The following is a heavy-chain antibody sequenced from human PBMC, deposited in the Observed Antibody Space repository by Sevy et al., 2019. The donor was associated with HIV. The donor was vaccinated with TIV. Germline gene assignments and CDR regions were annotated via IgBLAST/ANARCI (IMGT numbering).Heavy chain of an antibody. CDR2: ISSSGSTI. J-gene: IGHJ6*02. CDR3: ARRQYCSSTSCYKDRYYYGMDV. D-gene: IGHD2-2*02. V-gene: IGHV3-11*01. CDR1: GFTFSDYY. Sequence: GGSLRLSCAASGFTFSDYYMSWIRQAPGKGLEWVSYISSSGSTIYYADSVKGQFTISRDNAKNSLYLQMNSLRAEDTAVYYCARRQYCSSTSCYKDRYYYGMDVWGQGTTVTVSS.